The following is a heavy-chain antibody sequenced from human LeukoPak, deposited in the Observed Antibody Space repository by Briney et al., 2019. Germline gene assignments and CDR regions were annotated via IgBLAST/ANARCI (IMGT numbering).Heavy chain of an antibody. V-gene: IGHV1-18*01. CDR1: GYTFTSYG. CDR3: AREKRTRRVTIAQQPFDP. Sequence: ASVKVSCKASGYTFTSYGISWVRQAPGQGLEWMGWISAYNGNTNYAQKLQGRVTMTTDTSTSTAYMELSSLRSEDTAVYYCAREKRTRRVTIAQQPFDPWGQGTLVTVSS. CDR2: ISAYNGNT. J-gene: IGHJ5*02. D-gene: IGHD3-3*01.